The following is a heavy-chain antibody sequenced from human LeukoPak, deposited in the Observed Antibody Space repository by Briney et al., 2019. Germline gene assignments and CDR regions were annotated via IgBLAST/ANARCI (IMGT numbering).Heavy chain of an antibody. J-gene: IGHJ3*01. D-gene: IGHD2-21*01. CDR2: ISSSSSYI. Sequence: GGSLRLSCAASGFTFSTYSMNWVRQAPGKGLEWVSSISSSSSYIYYTNSVKGRFTISRDKAKNLLFLQMNSLRAEDTAVYYCARSTLIAPRGAFDFWGQGTMVSVSS. CDR3: ARSTLIAPRGAFDF. V-gene: IGHV3-21*01. CDR1: GFTFSTYS.